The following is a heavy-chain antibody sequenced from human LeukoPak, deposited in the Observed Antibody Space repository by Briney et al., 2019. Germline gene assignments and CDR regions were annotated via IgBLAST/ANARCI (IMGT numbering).Heavy chain of an antibody. Sequence: TSETLSLTCTVSGGSISSYYWSWIRQPPGKGLEWIGYIYHSGSTKYKSSLKSRVTMSVDTSKNQFSLKLSSVTAADTAVYYCARANYGSGSYYDEEDYYYGMDVWGQGTTVTVSS. J-gene: IGHJ6*02. D-gene: IGHD3-10*01. CDR1: GGSISSYY. V-gene: IGHV4-59*12. CDR3: ARANYGSGSYYDEEDYYYGMDV. CDR2: IYHSGST.